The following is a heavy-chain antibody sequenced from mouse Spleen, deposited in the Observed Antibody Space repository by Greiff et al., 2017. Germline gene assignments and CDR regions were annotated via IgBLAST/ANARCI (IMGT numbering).Heavy chain of an antibody. J-gene: IGHJ3*01. D-gene: IGHD1-1*01. Sequence: QVQLKQPGAELVKPGASVKMSCKASGYTFTSYWITWVKQRPGQGLEWIGDIYPGSGSTNYNEKFKSKATLTVDTSSSTAYMQLSSLTSEDSAVYYCARGYGSSYRFAYWGQGTLVTVSA. CDR3: ARGYGSSYRFAY. CDR2: IYPGSGST. CDR1: GYTFTSYW. V-gene: IGHV1-55*01.